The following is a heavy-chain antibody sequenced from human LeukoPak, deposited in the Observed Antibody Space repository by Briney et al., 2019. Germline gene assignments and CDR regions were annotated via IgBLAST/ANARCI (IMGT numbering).Heavy chain of an antibody. J-gene: IGHJ4*02. D-gene: IGHD7-27*01. V-gene: IGHV3-15*01. CDR2: IKSKTDGGTT. CDR3: TTDVRTGQFDY. CDR1: GFTFSNAW. Sequence: GGSLRLSCAASGFTFSNAWMSWVRQAPGKGLEWVGRIKSKTDGGTTDYAGPMKGRFTISRNDSKNTLSLQMNSLKTEDTAVYYCTTDVRTGQFDYWGQGTLVTVSS.